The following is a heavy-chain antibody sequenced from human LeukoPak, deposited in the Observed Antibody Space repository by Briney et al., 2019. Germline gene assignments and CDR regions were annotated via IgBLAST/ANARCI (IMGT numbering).Heavy chain of an antibody. J-gene: IGHJ4*02. D-gene: IGHD4-23*01. CDR1: GGSLTTHY. V-gene: IGHV4-59*11. CDR2: VYHTGST. CDR3: AREGRWGMKYYFDS. Sequence: SETLSLTCNVSGGSLTTHYWSWVRQSPDKGLEWIGQVYHTGSTHYNPSLRSRFTISVDTSKNKLFLTLTSVTAADTAVYYCAREGRWGMKYYFDSWGPGTRVIVSS.